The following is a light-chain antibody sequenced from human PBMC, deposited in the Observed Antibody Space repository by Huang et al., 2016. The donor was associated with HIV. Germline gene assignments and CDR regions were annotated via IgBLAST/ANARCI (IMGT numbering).Light chain of an antibody. V-gene: IGKV1-39*01. CDR3: QQSYSNTFT. CDR1: QSISSY. J-gene: IGKJ3*01. CDR2: AAS. Sequence: DIQMTQSPSSLSASVGDRVIITCRASQSISSYLNWYQQQPGKAPNLLIYAASSLQSGVPSRCSGSGSGTDFTLTIRSLQPEVFATYYCQQSYSNTFTFGAGTKVDVK.